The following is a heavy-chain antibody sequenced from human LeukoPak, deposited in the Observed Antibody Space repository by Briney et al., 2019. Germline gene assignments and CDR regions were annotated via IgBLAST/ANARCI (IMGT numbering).Heavy chain of an antibody. V-gene: IGHV3-21*01. D-gene: IGHD5-12*01. CDR3: ARDLSGYDLGLDAFDI. CDR1: GFTFSSYA. CDR2: ISSSSSYI. J-gene: IGHJ3*02. Sequence: GSLRLSCAASGFTFSSYAMNWVRQAPGKGLEWVSYISSSSSYIYYADSVKGRFTISRDNAKNSLYLQMNSLRAEDTAVYYCARDLSGYDLGLDAFDIWGQGTMVTVSS.